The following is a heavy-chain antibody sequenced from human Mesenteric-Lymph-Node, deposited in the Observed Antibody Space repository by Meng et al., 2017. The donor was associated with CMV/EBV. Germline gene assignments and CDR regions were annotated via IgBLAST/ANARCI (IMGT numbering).Heavy chain of an antibody. D-gene: IGHD6-13*01. CDR1: GFPFNSYI. V-gene: IGHV3-21*06. CDR3: ARVGPYSSSWYAAVYYHGMDV. J-gene: IGHJ6*02. CDR2: ITSSSTSI. Sequence: GGSLRLSCAASGFPFNSYIMNWVRQAPGGGLEWVSSITSSSTSIYYSDSVKGRFTISRDIARSTVYLQMNSLRGEDTAVYYCARVGPYSSSWYAAVYYHGMDVWGQGTTVTVSS.